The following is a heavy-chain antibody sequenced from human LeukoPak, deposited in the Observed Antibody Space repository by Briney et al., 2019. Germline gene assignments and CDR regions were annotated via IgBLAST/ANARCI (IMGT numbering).Heavy chain of an antibody. Sequence: SETLSLTCTVSGGSISSYYWSWIRQPPGKGLEWIGYIYYSGSTNYNPSLKSRVTISVDTSKNQFSLKLSSVTAADTAVYYCARGYYDFWSGYYSRAFDIWGQGTMVTVSP. V-gene: IGHV4-59*01. CDR1: GGSISSYY. CDR3: ARGYYDFWSGYYSRAFDI. CDR2: IYYSGST. D-gene: IGHD3-3*01. J-gene: IGHJ3*02.